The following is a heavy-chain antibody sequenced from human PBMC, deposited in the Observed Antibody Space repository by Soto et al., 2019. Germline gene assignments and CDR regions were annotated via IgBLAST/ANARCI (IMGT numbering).Heavy chain of an antibody. CDR1: GGTFSSYT. D-gene: IGHD6-19*01. CDR2: IIPILGIA. J-gene: IGHJ4*02. V-gene: IGHV1-69*08. Sequence: QVQLVQSGAEVKKPGSSVKVSCKASGGTFSSYTISWVRQAPGQVLEWMGRIIPILGIANYAQKFQGRVTITADKSTSTAYMELSSLRSEDTAEYYCARDPGIAVAGTPADYGGQGTLVTVSS. CDR3: ARDPGIAVAGTPADY.